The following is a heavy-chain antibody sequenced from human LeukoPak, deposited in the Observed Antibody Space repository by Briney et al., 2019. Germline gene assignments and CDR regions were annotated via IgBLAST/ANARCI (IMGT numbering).Heavy chain of an antibody. CDR3: ARSPPGASYYDY. CDR1: GGSISSGGYY. Sequence: SQTLSLTCTVSGGSISSGGYYWSWIRQHPGKGLEWIWYIYYSGSTYYNPSLKSRVTISVDTSKNQFSLKLSSVTAADTAVYYCARSPPGASYYDYWGQGTLVTVSS. J-gene: IGHJ4*02. V-gene: IGHV4-31*03. CDR2: IYYSGST.